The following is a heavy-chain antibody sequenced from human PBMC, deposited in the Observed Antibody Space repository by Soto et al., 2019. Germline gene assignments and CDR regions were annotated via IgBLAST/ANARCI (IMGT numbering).Heavy chain of an antibody. Sequence: GGSLRLSCAASGFTFSDYYMSWIRQAPGKGLEWVSYISSSGSTIYYADSVKGRFTISRDNAKNSLYLQMNSLRAEDTAVYYCAKDGDYYDSSGYFYYFDYWGQGTLVTVSS. J-gene: IGHJ4*02. CDR2: ISSSGSTI. CDR1: GFTFSDYY. D-gene: IGHD3-22*01. V-gene: IGHV3-11*01. CDR3: AKDGDYYDSSGYFYYFDY.